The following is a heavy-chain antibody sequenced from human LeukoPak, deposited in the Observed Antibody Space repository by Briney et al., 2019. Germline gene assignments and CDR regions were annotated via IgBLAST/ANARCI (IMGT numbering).Heavy chain of an antibody. V-gene: IGHV1-2*02. D-gene: IGHD3-10*01. CDR3: ARDALWFGELSDSSFDY. J-gene: IGHJ4*02. Sequence: GASVKVSCKASGYTFTGYYIHWVRQAPGQGLEWMGWINPNSAGTHCAQKFQGRVTMTRDTSISTAYMELSRLRSDDTAVYYCARDALWFGELSDSSFDYWGQGTLVTVSS. CDR1: GYTFTGYY. CDR2: INPNSAGT.